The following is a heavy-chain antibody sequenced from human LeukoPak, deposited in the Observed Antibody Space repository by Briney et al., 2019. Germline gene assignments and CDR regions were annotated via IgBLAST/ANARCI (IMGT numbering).Heavy chain of an antibody. CDR1: GGSISSYY. CDR2: IYYSGST. D-gene: IGHD3-10*01. V-gene: IGHV4-59*01. Sequence: PSETLSLTCTVSGGSISSYYWSWIRQPPGKGLEWIGYIYYSGSTNYNPSLKSRVTISVDTSKNQFSLKLSSVTAADTAVYYCAMSEESGAPFDPWGQGTLVTVSS. J-gene: IGHJ5*02. CDR3: AMSEESGAPFDP.